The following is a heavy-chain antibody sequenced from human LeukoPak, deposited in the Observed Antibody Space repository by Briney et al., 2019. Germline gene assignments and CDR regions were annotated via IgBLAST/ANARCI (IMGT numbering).Heavy chain of an antibody. CDR2: IYYSGST. CDR1: GGSISSSSYY. Sequence: SETLSPTCTVSGGSISSSSYYWGWIRQPPGKGLEWIGSIYYSGSTYYNPSLKSRVTISVDTSKNQFSLKLSSVTAADTAVYYCAKGPLMVAAYNPWGQGTLVTVSS. J-gene: IGHJ5*02. CDR3: AKGPLMVAAYNP. V-gene: IGHV4-39*01. D-gene: IGHD2-15*01.